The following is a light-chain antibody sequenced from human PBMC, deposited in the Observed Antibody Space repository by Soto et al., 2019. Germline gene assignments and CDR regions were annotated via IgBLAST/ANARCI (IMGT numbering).Light chain of an antibody. Sequence: EIVLTQSPGTLSLSPGERATLTCRASQSVSSNLAWSQQKPGQAPRLLIYGASTRATCIPARFSGSGSGTEFTLTISSLQSEDFAVYYCQQYNNWPRTFGQGTKVDIK. CDR1: QSVSSN. CDR3: QQYNNWPRT. J-gene: IGKJ1*01. V-gene: IGKV3-15*01. CDR2: GAS.